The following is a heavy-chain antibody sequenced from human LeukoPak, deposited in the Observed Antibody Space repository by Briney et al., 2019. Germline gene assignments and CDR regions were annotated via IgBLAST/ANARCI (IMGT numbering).Heavy chain of an antibody. CDR2: INHSGST. J-gene: IGHJ4*02. D-gene: IGHD3-16*02. V-gene: IGHV4-34*01. CDR1: GGSFSGYY. Sequence: SETLSLTCAVYGGSFSGYYWSWIRQPPGKGLEWIGEINHSGSTNYNPSLKSRVTISVDTSKNQFSLKLSSVTAADTAVYYCAGIPLRYDYVWGSYRHSEYYFDYWGQGTLVTVSP. CDR3: AGIPLRYDYVWGSYRHSEYYFDY.